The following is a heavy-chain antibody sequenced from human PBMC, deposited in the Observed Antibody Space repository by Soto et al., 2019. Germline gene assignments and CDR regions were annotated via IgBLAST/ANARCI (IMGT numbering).Heavy chain of an antibody. V-gene: IGHV1-24*01. CDR1: GYTLTDLS. CDR3: ATRPLGITIFQRAFDY. CDR2: FDPEDGET. D-gene: IGHD3-9*01. Sequence: ASVKLSCKVSGYTLTDLSMHWVRQAPRKGLEWMGGFDPEDGETIYAQKFQGRVTMTEDTSTDTAYMELSSLRSEDTAVYYCATRPLGITIFQRAFDYWGQGTLVTVSS. J-gene: IGHJ4*02.